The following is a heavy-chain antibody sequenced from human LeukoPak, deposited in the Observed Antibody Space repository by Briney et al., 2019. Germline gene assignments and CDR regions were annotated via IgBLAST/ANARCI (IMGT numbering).Heavy chain of an antibody. V-gene: IGHV3-23*01. D-gene: IGHD1-26*01. Sequence: PGGSLRLSCAASGFTFSSYAMSWVRQAPGKGLEWVSAISGSGGSTYYADSVKGRFTISRDNSKNTLYLQMNSLRAEDTAVYYCAKNSLGATRPLADYWGQGTLVTVSS. J-gene: IGHJ4*02. CDR2: ISGSGGST. CDR1: GFTFSSYA. CDR3: AKNSLGATRPLADY.